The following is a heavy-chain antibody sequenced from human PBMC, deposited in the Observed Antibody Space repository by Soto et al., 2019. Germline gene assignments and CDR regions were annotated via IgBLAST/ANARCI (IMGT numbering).Heavy chain of an antibody. V-gene: IGHV4-39*07. CDR3: ASVVEIHQLVDY. CDR1: GGSISSSSYY. D-gene: IGHD2-2*01. J-gene: IGHJ4*02. CDR2: IYYSGST. Sequence: SETLSLTCTVSGGSISSSSYYWGWIRQPPGKGLEWIGSIYYSGSTYYNPSLKSRVTISVDKSKNQFSLKLRSVTAADTAVYYRASVVEIHQLVDYWGQGTLVTVSS.